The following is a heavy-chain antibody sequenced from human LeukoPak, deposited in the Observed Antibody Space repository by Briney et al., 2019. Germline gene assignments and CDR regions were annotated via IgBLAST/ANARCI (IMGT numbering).Heavy chain of an antibody. CDR3: ARVGRYFDWLLLGYGMDV. CDR2: ISYDGSNK. Sequence: GRSLRLSCAASGFTFSSYAMHWVRQAPGKGLEWVAVISYDGSNKYYADSVKGRFTISRDNSKNTLYLQMNSLRAEDTAVYYCARVGRYFDWLLLGYGMDVWGQGTTVTVSS. D-gene: IGHD3-9*01. V-gene: IGHV3-30-3*01. CDR1: GFTFSSYA. J-gene: IGHJ6*02.